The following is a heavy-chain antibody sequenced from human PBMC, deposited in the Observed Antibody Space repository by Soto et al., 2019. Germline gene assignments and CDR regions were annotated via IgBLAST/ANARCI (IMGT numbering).Heavy chain of an antibody. CDR3: ARSRSGAVGDSYDF. J-gene: IGHJ4*02. V-gene: IGHV3-30*04. CDR2: ISSDGSNS. CDR1: GFIFSRDA. Sequence: PGGYLRLSCEAYGFIFSRDAIHWVRQAPGKGLEWLAVISSDGSNSDYLDYGKGRFTISRDHSKNTLYLQMNSLREDDTALYYCARSRSGAVGDSYDFCGRGTLVTGSS. D-gene: IGHD3-10*01.